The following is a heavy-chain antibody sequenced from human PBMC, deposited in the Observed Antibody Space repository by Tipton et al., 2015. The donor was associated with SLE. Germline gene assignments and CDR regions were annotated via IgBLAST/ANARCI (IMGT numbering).Heavy chain of an antibody. D-gene: IGHD3-10*01. Sequence: SLRLSCASSGFTFSNNWMTWVRQAPGKGLEWVAHIKPDGNEEFYVDSVRGRFIISRDNAKSSLYLQMNSLNAEDTAVYYCAREYQGSFYVNGAFDMWGQGTVVTVSS. CDR1: GFTFSNNW. CDR2: IKPDGNEE. V-gene: IGHV3-7*01. CDR3: AREYQGSFYVNGAFDM. J-gene: IGHJ3*02.